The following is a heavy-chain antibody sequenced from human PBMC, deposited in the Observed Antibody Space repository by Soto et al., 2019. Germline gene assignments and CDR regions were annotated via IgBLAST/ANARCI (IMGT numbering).Heavy chain of an antibody. CDR2: IFSNDEK. V-gene: IGHV2-26*01. J-gene: IGHJ4*02. CDR1: GFSLSNARMG. D-gene: IGHD4-4*01. CDR3: ARIVYSNYEGTDYFGY. Sequence: SGPTLVNLTETLTLTCTVSGFSLSNARMGVSWIRQPPGKALEWLAHIFSNDEKSYSTSLKSRLTISKDTSKSQVVLTMTNMDPVDTATYYCARIVYSNYEGTDYFGYWGQGTLVTVSS.